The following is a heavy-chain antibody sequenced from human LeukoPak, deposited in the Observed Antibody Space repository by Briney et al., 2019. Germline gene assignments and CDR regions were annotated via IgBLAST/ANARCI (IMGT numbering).Heavy chain of an antibody. CDR3: ARRIAARPYPANFDY. D-gene: IGHD6-6*01. Sequence: SETLSLTCTVSGGSISSYYWSWIRQPPGKGLEWIGYIYYSGSTNYNPSLKSRVTISVDKSKNQFSLKLSSVTAADTAVYYCARRIAARPYPANFDYWGQGTLVTVSS. V-gene: IGHV4-59*12. CDR2: IYYSGST. CDR1: GGSISSYY. J-gene: IGHJ4*02.